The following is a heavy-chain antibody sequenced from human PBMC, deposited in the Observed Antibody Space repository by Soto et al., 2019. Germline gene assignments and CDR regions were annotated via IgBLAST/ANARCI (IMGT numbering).Heavy chain of an antibody. CDR2: INGGNGNT. V-gene: IGHV1-3*01. J-gene: IGHJ4*02. CDR1: GYTFTSYA. CDR3: ERVGQYYDVLTGYDY. Sequence: ASVKVSCKASGYTFTSYAIHWVRQAPGQRLEWMGWINGGNGNTKYSQKFQGRFTITRDTSASTAYMELSSLRSEDTAVYYCERVGQYYDVLTGYDYWGQGTLGTVS. D-gene: IGHD3-9*01.